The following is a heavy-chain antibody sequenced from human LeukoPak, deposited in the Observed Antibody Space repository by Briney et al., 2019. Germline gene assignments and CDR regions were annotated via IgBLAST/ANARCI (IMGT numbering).Heavy chain of an antibody. CDR2: MNPNSGNT. J-gene: IGHJ5*02. CDR1: GYTFTSYD. D-gene: IGHD3-22*01. Sequence: GASVKVSCKASGYTFTSYDINWVRQATGQGLEWMGWMNPNSGNTGYAQKFQGRVTMTRNSSISTAYMELSSLRSEDTAVYYCARSLYYYDSSGYYGFDPWGQGTLVTVSS. CDR3: ARSLYYYDSSGYYGFDP. V-gene: IGHV1-8*01.